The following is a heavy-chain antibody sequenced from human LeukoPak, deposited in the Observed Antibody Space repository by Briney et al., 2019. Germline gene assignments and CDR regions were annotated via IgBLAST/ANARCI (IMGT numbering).Heavy chain of an antibody. CDR1: GGTFSSYA. D-gene: IGHD2-15*01. Sequence: RASVKVSCKASGGTFSSYAFSWVRQAPGQGLEWMGRIIPTLGIANYAQKFQGRVTITADKSTSTAYMELSSLRSEDTAVYYCRRDAPRTDCSGGSCYSFVDYWGQGTLVAVSS. CDR2: IIPTLGIA. J-gene: IGHJ4*02. V-gene: IGHV1-69*04. CDR3: RRDAPRTDCSGGSCYSFVDY.